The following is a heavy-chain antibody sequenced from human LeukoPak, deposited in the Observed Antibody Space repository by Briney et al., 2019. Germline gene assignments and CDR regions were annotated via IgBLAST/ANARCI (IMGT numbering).Heavy chain of an antibody. Sequence: SETLSLTCAVYGGSFSGYYWSWIRQPPGKGLEWIGEINHSGSTNYNPSLKSRVTISVDTSKNQFSLKLSSVTAADTAVYYCARGEPATAKGGDYYYYVDVWGKGTMVTVSS. V-gene: IGHV4-34*01. D-gene: IGHD5-18*01. J-gene: IGHJ6*03. CDR3: ARGEPATAKGGDYYYYVDV. CDR2: INHSGST. CDR1: GGSFSGYY.